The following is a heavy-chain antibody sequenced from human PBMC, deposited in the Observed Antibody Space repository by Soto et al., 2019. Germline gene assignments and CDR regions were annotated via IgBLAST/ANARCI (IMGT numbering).Heavy chain of an antibody. V-gene: IGHV6-1*01. J-gene: IGHJ6*02. D-gene: IGHD3-10*01. Sequence: QSQTLSLTCAISGDSVSSNSAAWNWIRQSPSRGLEWLGRTYYRSKWYNDYAVSVKSRITINPDTSKNQFSLQLNSVTPEDTAVYYCARDLVTMVRGVITDYYYGMDVWGQGTTVTVSS. CDR1: GDSVSSNSAA. CDR2: TYYRSKWYN. CDR3: ARDLVTMVRGVITDYYYGMDV.